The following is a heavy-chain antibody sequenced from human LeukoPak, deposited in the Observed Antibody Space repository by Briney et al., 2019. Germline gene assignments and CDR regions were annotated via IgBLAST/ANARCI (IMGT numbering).Heavy chain of an antibody. J-gene: IGHJ4*02. V-gene: IGHV3-15*01. D-gene: IGHD5-12*01. Sequence: GGSLRLSCAASGFTFSSYGMHWVRQAPGKGLEWVGRIKSKTDGGTTDYAAPVKGRFTISRDDSKNTLYLQMNSLKTEDTAVYYCTTEDIVATTYYFDYWGQGTLVTVSS. CDR3: TTEDIVATTYYFDY. CDR1: GFTFSSYG. CDR2: IKSKTDGGTT.